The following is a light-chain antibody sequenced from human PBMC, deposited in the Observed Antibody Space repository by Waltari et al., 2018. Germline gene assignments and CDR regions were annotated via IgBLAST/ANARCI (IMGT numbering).Light chain of an antibody. CDR2: WAS. CDR3: QQYYSTIFT. J-gene: IGKJ3*01. V-gene: IGKV4-1*01. Sequence: DIVVTRSPDSLAVSLGERATINCKSSQSVLYRSNNKNYLAWYQQKPGQPPKLLIYWASTRESGVPDRFSGSGSGTDFTLTISSLQAEDVAVYYCQQYYSTIFTFGPGTKVDIK. CDR1: QSVLYRSNNKNY.